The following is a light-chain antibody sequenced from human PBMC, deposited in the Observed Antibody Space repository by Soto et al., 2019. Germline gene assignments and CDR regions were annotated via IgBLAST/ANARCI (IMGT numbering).Light chain of an antibody. V-gene: IGKV1-5*01. J-gene: IGKJ2*01. CDR3: QHYNSYSYT. CDR2: DAS. Sequence: DIQMTQSPSTLSASVGDRVTITCRASQSISSWLAWYQQKPGKAPKLLIYDASSLESVVPSRFSGSGSGTEFTLTISSLQPDDFATYYCQHYNSYSYTFGQGTKLEIK. CDR1: QSISSW.